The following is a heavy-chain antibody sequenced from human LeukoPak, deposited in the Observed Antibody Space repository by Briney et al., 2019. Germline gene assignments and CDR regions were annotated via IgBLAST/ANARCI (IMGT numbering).Heavy chain of an antibody. Sequence: ASVKVSCKASGYTFTGYYMHWVRQAPGQGLEWMGWINPNSGGTNYAQKFQGRVTMTRDTSISTAYMELSRLRSDDTAVYYCARAPYKTQNSCGGYWGQGTLVTVSS. J-gene: IGHJ4*02. D-gene: IGHD5-18*01. V-gene: IGHV1-2*02. CDR1: GYTFTGYY. CDR2: INPNSGGT. CDR3: ARAPYKTQNSCGGY.